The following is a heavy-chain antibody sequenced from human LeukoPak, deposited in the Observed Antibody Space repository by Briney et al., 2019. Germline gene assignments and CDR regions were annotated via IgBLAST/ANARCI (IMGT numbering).Heavy chain of an antibody. Sequence: ASVKVSCKASGYTFTDYGFTWVRQAPGQGLEWMGWISAKNGNTNYAQKLQGRVTMTTDTSTSTAYMELRSLSSDDTAVYYCARVNDIRSLDIWGQGTMVTVSS. D-gene: IGHD2-8*01. CDR3: ARVNDIRSLDI. CDR2: ISAKNGNT. J-gene: IGHJ3*02. CDR1: GYTFTDYG. V-gene: IGHV1-18*01.